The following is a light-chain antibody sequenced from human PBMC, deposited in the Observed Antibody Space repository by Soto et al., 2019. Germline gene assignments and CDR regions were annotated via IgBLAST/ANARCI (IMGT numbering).Light chain of an antibody. J-gene: IGLJ3*02. CDR2: EVS. Sequence: QSALTQPASVSGSPVQSITISCTGTSSDIGGYNSVSWYQQHPGKAPKLMIYEVSKRPSGVSNRFSGSKSGNTASLTISGLQAEDEVDYYCSSYSRSLTRVFGGGTQLTVL. CDR3: SSYSRSLTRV. CDR1: SSDIGGYNS. V-gene: IGLV2-14*01.